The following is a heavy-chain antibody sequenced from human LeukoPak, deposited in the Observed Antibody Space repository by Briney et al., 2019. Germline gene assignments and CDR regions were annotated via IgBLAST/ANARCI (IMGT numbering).Heavy chain of an antibody. Sequence: GGSLRLSCVASGITFSYAWMIWVRQAPGKGLEWVGRIKSKTNGGIIDYGAPVKGRFTISRDDSKNTLFLQMNSLKTEDTALYYCITEKSGPGGALEFWGQGTMVTVSS. CDR1: GITFSYAW. J-gene: IGHJ3*01. CDR2: IKSKTNGGII. V-gene: IGHV3-15*01. D-gene: IGHD3-10*01. CDR3: ITEKSGPGGALEF.